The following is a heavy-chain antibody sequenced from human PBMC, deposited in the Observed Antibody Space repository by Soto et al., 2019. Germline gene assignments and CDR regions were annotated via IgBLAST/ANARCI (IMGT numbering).Heavy chain of an antibody. CDR1: GYTFTGYY. CDR2: INPSGGST. Sequence: ASVKVSCKASGYTFTGYYMHWVRQAPGQGLEWMGIINPSGGSTSYAQKFQGRVTMTRDTSTSTVYMELSSLRSDDTAVYYCARGEGYCSSTSCYTSPGYYYYGMDVWGQGTTVTVSS. J-gene: IGHJ6*02. V-gene: IGHV1-46*01. D-gene: IGHD2-2*02. CDR3: ARGEGYCSSTSCYTSPGYYYYGMDV.